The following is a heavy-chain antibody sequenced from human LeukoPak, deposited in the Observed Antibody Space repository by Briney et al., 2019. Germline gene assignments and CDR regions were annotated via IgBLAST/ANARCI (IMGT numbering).Heavy chain of an antibody. J-gene: IGHJ4*02. V-gene: IGHV3-23*01. Sequence: GGSLGLSCAGSGFTFSSYAMSWVRQAPGKGLEWVSAISESGGYTRYADPVKGRFTISRDNSKNTLYLQMNSLKAEDTAAYYCATEDSSDYYSFDYWGQGTLVTVSS. CDR3: ATEDSSDYYSFDY. CDR1: GFTFSSYA. CDR2: ISESGGYT. D-gene: IGHD3-22*01.